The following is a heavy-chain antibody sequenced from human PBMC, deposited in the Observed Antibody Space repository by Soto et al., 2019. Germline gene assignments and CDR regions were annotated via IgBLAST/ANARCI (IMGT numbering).Heavy chain of an antibody. CDR2: TYYRSKWSN. CDR3: ARTGDRTRGFEH. CDR1: GDSVSSNSAA. D-gene: IGHD4-17*01. V-gene: IGHV6-1*01. J-gene: IGHJ4*02. Sequence: PQTLSLTCAISGDSVSSNSAAWNWIRQSPSRGLEWLGRTYYRSKWSNDYAVSVKSRITINPDTSKNQFSLRLNSVTPEDTAVYYCARTGDRTRGFEHWGQGTRVTVSS.